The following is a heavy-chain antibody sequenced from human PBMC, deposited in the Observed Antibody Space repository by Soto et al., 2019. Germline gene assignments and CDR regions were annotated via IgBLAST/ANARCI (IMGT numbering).Heavy chain of an antibody. Sequence: GGSLRLSCAASGFTFSSYAMHWVRQAPGKGLEWVAVISYDGSNKYYADSVKGRFTISRDNSKNTLYLQMNSLRAEDTAVYYCARERGVRWEALSLDYWGQGTLVTVSS. D-gene: IGHD1-26*01. V-gene: IGHV3-30-3*01. CDR3: ARERGVRWEALSLDY. J-gene: IGHJ4*02. CDR1: GFTFSSYA. CDR2: ISYDGSNK.